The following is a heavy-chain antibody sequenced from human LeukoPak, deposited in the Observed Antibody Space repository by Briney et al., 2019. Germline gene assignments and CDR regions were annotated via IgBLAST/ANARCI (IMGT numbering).Heavy chain of an antibody. CDR2: ISSSGSTI. CDR1: GFTFSDYY. CDR3: ARAIWYGSGTTAFDS. V-gene: IGHV3-11*01. J-gene: IGHJ4*02. D-gene: IGHD3-10*01. Sequence: PGGSLRLSCAASGFTFSDYYMSWIRQAPGKGLEWVSYISSSGSTIYYADSVKGRFTISRDNAKNSLYLQMNSLRAEDTAVYFCARAIWYGSGTTAFDSWGQGTLVTVSS.